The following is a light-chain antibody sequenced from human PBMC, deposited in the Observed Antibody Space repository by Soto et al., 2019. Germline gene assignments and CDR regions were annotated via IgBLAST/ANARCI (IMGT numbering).Light chain of an antibody. CDR2: MNL. Sequence: QSVLTQPPSAAGTPGQRVTISCSGSGSNIGENHVSWLQQFPGTAPKLLFYMNLQRPSGVPDRFSGSKSGTSASLAIIRLRSEDEVDYYWAAWNESLSGPVFGGGTKLTVL. CDR3: AAWNESLSGPV. V-gene: IGLV1-47*01. J-gene: IGLJ3*02. CDR1: GSNIGENH.